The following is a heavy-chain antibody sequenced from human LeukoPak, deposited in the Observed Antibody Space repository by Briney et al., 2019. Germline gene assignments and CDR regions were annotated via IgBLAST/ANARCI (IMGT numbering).Heavy chain of an antibody. V-gene: IGHV1-2*04. D-gene: IGHD6-19*01. CDR3: ARDRGSSGWYGPHAFDI. CDR1: GYTFTGYY. Sequence: ASVKVSCKASGYTFTGYYMHWVRQAPGQGLEWMGWINPNSGGTNYAQKFQGWVTMTRDTSISTAYMELSRLRSDDTAVYYCARDRGSSGWYGPHAFDIWGQGTMVTVSS. CDR2: INPNSGGT. J-gene: IGHJ3*02.